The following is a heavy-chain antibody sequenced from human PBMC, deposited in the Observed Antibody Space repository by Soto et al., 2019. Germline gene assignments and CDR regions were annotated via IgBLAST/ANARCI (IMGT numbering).Heavy chain of an antibody. CDR3: ARPPGYVSDCYSSPYYYYGMDV. Sequence: ASVKVSCKASGYTFTGYYMHWVRQAPGQGFEWMGRINPKSGGTNYAQKFQGRVTMTWDTSLDTAYMELSSLMFEDTAVYYCARPPGYVSDCYSSPYYYYGMDVWGQGTTVTVSS. D-gene: IGHD2-21*02. CDR1: GYTFTGYY. J-gene: IGHJ6*02. V-gene: IGHV1-2*02. CDR2: INPKSGGT.